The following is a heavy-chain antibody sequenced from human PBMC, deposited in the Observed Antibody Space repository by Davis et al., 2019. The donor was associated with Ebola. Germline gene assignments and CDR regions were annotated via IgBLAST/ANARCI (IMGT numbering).Heavy chain of an antibody. CDR1: GGSISGYY. V-gene: IGHV4-34*01. D-gene: IGHD5-18*01. J-gene: IGHJ6*02. CDR3: ARGGIQLWFEDYYYYGMDV. CDR2: INHSGST. Sequence: SETLSLTCTVSGGSISGYYWSWIRQPPGKGLEWIGEINHSGSTNYNPSLKSRVTISVDTSKNQFSLKLSSVTAADTAVYYCARGGIQLWFEDYYYYGMDVWGQGTTVTVSS.